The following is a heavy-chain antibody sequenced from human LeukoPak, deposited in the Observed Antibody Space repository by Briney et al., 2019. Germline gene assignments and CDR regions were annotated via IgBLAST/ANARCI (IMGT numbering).Heavy chain of an antibody. V-gene: IGHV3-7*01. CDR2: IKNDGAVK. Sequence: PGGSLRLSCAASGFTFSYHWMTWVRQAPGKGLEWVANIKNDGAVKNYVDSVKGRFTISRDNAKNSLYLQMNSLRAEDTAVYYCARGGGDTAIIDYWGQGTLVTASS. J-gene: IGHJ4*02. CDR3: ARGGGDTAIIDY. CDR1: GFTFSYHW. D-gene: IGHD5-18*01.